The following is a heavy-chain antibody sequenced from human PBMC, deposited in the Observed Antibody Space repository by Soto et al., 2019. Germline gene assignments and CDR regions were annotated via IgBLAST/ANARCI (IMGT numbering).Heavy chain of an antibody. D-gene: IGHD1-26*01. J-gene: IGHJ5*01. CDR1: GDSVSSSSVT. Sequence: QVQLQQSEPGLVKPSQTLSLTCAISGDSVSSSSVTWNWIRQSPSRGLEWLGRTYYRSKWYNDYAESVKSRITSIPDTSKTQFSLHLNSVTPEDTAVYYCVRLIGNSWLDFWGQGTLVTVSS. CDR3: VRLIGNSWLDF. V-gene: IGHV6-1*01. CDR2: TYYRSKWYN.